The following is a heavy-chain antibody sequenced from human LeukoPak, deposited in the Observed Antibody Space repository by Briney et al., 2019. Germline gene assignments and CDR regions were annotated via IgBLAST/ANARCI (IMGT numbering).Heavy chain of an antibody. V-gene: IGHV3-7*01. J-gene: IGHJ3*02. CDR1: GFTFSNYW. CDR3: ARDRGGSASHRFDAFNI. CDR2: IEQDGGEK. Sequence: GGSLRLSCAASGFTFSNYWMNWVRQAPGKGLEWVANIEQDGGEKSYVDSVKGRFTISRDNAMNSLHLQINSLRAEDTAVYYCARDRGGSASHRFDAFNIWGQGTMVTVSS. D-gene: IGHD3-10*01.